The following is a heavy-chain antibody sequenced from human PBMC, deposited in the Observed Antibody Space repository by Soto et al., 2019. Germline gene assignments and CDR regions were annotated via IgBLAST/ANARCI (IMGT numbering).Heavy chain of an antibody. J-gene: IGHJ5*02. CDR1: GYTFTSYD. V-gene: IGHV1-8*01. D-gene: IGHD6-19*01. Sequence: ASVKVSCKASGYTFTSYDINWVRQPTGQGLERMGWMNPNSGNTAYAQKFHARVTLTRTTSISTAYMELSSLRSEDTAVYYCARGVYSRGPWFDPWGQGTLVSVSS. CDR2: MNPNSGNT. CDR3: ARGVYSRGPWFDP.